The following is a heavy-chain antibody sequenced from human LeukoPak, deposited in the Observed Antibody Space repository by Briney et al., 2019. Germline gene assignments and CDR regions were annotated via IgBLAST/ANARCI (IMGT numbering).Heavy chain of an antibody. CDR3: AREDSSGAFDI. Sequence: GGSLRLSCAASGFTFRSYDMHWVRQAPGEGLELVAVVWYDESNKYYVDSVKGRFTISRDNSKNTLYLQMNSLRVEDTALYYCAREDSSGAFDIWGQGTMVTVSS. D-gene: IGHD3-22*01. CDR2: VWYDESNK. CDR1: GFTFRSYD. V-gene: IGHV3-33*01. J-gene: IGHJ3*02.